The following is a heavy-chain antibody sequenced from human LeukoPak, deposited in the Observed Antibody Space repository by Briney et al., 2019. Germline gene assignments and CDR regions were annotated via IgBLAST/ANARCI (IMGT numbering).Heavy chain of an antibody. J-gene: IGHJ5*02. D-gene: IGHD2-15*01. CDR3: AREVVAVKWFDP. Sequence: GGSLRLSCAASGLTVSSKDMSWVRQASGMGLEWVSYISSGGDTIYYASSVKGRFTISRDNAKNSLYLQMNNLRAEDTAVCYCAREVVAVKWFDPWGQGTLVTVSS. CDR1: GLTVSSKD. CDR2: ISSGGDTI. V-gene: IGHV3-48*03.